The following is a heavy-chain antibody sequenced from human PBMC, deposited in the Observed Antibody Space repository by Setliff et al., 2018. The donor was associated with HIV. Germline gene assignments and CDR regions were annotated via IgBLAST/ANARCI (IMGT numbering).Heavy chain of an antibody. J-gene: IGHJ6*02. V-gene: IGHV4-39*07. CDR3: ARGGPTVAFGLDV. CDR1: GGSISSSGYY. CDR2: IYHHGTT. D-gene: IGHD4-17*01. Sequence: ASETLSLTCTVSGGSISSSGYYWGWIRQPPGKGLEWIGNIYHHGTTYYYPSLKGRVTISLDTSNNQFSLNLNSVTAADTAVYYCARGGPTVAFGLDVWGQGTTVTVSS.